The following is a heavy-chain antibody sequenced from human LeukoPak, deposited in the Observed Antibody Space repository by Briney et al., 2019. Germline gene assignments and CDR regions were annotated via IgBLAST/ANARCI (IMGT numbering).Heavy chain of an antibody. CDR2: IKSKTDGGTT. D-gene: IGHD1-26*01. Sequence: GGSLRLSCAASGFTFSNAWMNWVRQAPGKGLEWVGRIKSKTDGGTTDYAAPVKGRFTISRDDSKNTLYLQMNSLKTEDTAVYYCTTDHLSGRDYYYGMDVWGQGTTVTVSS. CDR1: GFTFSNAW. V-gene: IGHV3-15*07. CDR3: TTDHLSGRDYYYGMDV. J-gene: IGHJ6*02.